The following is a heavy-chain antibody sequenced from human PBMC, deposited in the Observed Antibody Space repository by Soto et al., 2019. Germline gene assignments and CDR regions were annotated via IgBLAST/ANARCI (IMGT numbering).Heavy chain of an antibody. CDR1: GGSFSGFY. V-gene: IGHV4-34*02. CDR2: ITPSGST. CDR3: ARVFGYYYYYMDV. Sequence: QVPLEQWGAGLLKPSGTLSLRCVLSGGSFSGFYWSWIRQAPGQGLEWIGEITPSGSTSYNPSLESRFTIAINTSINHCSLTVSSLTAADTAVYYCARVFGYYYYYMDVWCKGTTVTVFS. D-gene: IGHD3-16*01. J-gene: IGHJ6*03.